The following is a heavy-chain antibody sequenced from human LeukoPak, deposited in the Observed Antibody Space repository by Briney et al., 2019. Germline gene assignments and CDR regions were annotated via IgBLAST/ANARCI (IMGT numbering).Heavy chain of an antibody. D-gene: IGHD1-26*01. CDR2: MNPNSGNT. J-gene: IGHJ4*02. Sequence: ASVKVSCKASGYTFTSYDINWVRQATGQGLEWMGWMNPNSGNTGYAQKFQGRVTMTRNTSISTAYMELSSLRSEDTAVYYCARNSGSQTSFDYWGQGTLVTVSS. V-gene: IGHV1-8*01. CDR1: GYTFTSYD. CDR3: ARNSGSQTSFDY.